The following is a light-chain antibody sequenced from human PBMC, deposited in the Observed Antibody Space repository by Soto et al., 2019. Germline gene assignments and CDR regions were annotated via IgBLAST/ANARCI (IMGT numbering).Light chain of an antibody. J-gene: IGLJ2*01. CDR1: TGAVTSGHY. V-gene: IGLV7-46*01. CDR3: LLSYSGARPVV. Sequence: QAVVTQEPSLIVSPAGTVTLTCDSSTGAVTSGHYPYWFQQKPGQAPRTLIYDTSNKHSWTPARFSGSLLGGKAALTLSGAHPEDEAEYYCLLSYSGARPVVFGGGTKLTVL. CDR2: DTS.